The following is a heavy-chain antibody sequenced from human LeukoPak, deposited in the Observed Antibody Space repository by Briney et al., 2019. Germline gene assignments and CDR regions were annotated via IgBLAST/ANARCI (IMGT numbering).Heavy chain of an antibody. V-gene: IGHV3-43*02. CDR2: ISGDGGST. CDR1: GFTFDDYA. Sequence: GGSLRLSCAASGFTFDDYAMHWVRQAPGKGLEWVSLISGDGGSTYYADSVKGRFTTSRDNSKNSLYLQMNSLRTEDTALYYCARVDTAMVGYYCYYGMDVWGQGTTVTVSS. CDR3: ARVDTAMVGYYCYYGMDV. D-gene: IGHD5-18*01. J-gene: IGHJ6*02.